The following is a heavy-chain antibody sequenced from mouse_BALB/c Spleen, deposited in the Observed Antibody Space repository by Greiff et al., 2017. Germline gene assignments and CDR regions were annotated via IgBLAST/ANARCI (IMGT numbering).Heavy chain of an antibody. CDR2: ISTYYGDA. CDR3: AREWLLNYFDY. D-gene: IGHD1-1*01. V-gene: IGHV1S137*01. CDR1: GYTFTDYA. J-gene: IGHJ2*01. Sequence: VKLMESGAELVRPGVSVKISCKGSGYTFTDYAMHWVKQSHAKSLEWIGVISTYYGDASYNQKFKGKATMTVDKSSSTAYMELARLTSEDSAIYYCAREWLLNYFDYWGQGTTLTVSA.